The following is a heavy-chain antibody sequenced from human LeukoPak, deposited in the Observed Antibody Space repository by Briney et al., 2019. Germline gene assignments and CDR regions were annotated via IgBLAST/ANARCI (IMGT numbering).Heavy chain of an antibody. D-gene: IGHD3-22*01. CDR2: INHSGST. CDR1: GGSFSGYY. CDR3: ARGGGGGYYYVSFDY. Sequence: SETLSLTCAVYGGSFSGYYWSWIRQPPGKGLEWIGEINHSGSTNYNPSLKSRVTISVDTSKNQFSLKLSSVTAADTAVYYCARGGGGGYYYVSFDYWGQGTLVTVSS. J-gene: IGHJ4*02. V-gene: IGHV4-34*01.